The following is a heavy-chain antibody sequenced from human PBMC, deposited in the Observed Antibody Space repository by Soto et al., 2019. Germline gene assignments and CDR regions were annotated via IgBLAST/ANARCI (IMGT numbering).Heavy chain of an antibody. CDR2: IIPMLGVR. J-gene: IGHJ3*02. D-gene: IGHD2-21*01. Sequence: QVQLVQSGAEVKKPGSSVKVSCKDSGGTFSTYSMFWVRQAPGQGLEWMGRIIPMLGVRNYAQRFQDRVTITADKSTATVHRELSSLRSEDTAIYYCTIGSWSGEVFDIWGQGTMVTVSS. CDR3: TIGSWSGEVFDI. V-gene: IGHV1-69*02. CDR1: GGTFSTYS.